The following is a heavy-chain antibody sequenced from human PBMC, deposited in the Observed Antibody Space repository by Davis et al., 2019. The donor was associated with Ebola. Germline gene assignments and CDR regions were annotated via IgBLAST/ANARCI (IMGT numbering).Heavy chain of an antibody. V-gene: IGHV5-51*01. CDR2: IYPADSDT. CDR1: GYSFSYYW. Sequence: GESLKISCQGSGYSFSYYWIGWVRQMPGKGLEWMGLIYPADSDTRYSPTFQGQVTIPVDQSINTAYLQWSSLKASDTGMYYWVAIYGDYKANPDFWGQGTLVTVSS. J-gene: IGHJ4*02. CDR3: VAIYGDYKANPDF. D-gene: IGHD4-17*01.